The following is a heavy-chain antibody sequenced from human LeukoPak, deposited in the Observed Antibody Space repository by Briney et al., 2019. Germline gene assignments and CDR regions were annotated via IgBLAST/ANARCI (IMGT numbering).Heavy chain of an antibody. J-gene: IGHJ4*02. CDR3: ARDSRRAVAGTSVDY. CDR2: IYYSGST. CDR1: GGSISSGGYY. V-gene: IGHV4-31*03. Sequence: SQTLPLTCTVSGGSISSGGYYWSWIRQHPGKGLEWIGYIYYSGSTYYNPSLKSRVTISVDTSKNQFSLKLSSVTAADTAVYYCARDSRRAVAGTSVDYWGQGTLVTVSS. D-gene: IGHD6-19*01.